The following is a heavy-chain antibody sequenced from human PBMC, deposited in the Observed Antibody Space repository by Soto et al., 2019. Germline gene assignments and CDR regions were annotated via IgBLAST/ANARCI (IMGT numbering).Heavy chain of an antibody. CDR3: ARQGKTGTTYFDY. CDR2: IWYDGSNK. Sequence: GGSLRLSCAASGFTFSSYGMHWVRQAPGKGLEWVAVIWYDGSNKYYADSVKGRFTISRDNSKNTLYLQMNSLRAEDTAVYYCARQGKTGTTYFDYWGQGTLVTVSS. V-gene: IGHV3-33*01. J-gene: IGHJ4*02. D-gene: IGHD1-7*01. CDR1: GFTFSSYG.